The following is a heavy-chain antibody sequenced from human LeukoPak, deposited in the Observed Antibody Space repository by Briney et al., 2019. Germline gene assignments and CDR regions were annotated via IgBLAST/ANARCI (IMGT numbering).Heavy chain of an antibody. V-gene: IGHV4-4*02. Sequence: SGTLSLTCAVSRGSISSNNWWSWVRQPPGKRLEWIAEVYHSGSTNYNPSLKSRVTISVDKSKNQFSLKLSSVTAADTAMYYCARDSYYFGSGSDNTPYNWFDPWGQGTLVTVSS. CDR2: VYHSGST. D-gene: IGHD3-10*01. J-gene: IGHJ5*02. CDR1: RGSISSNNW. CDR3: ARDSYYFGSGSDNTPYNWFDP.